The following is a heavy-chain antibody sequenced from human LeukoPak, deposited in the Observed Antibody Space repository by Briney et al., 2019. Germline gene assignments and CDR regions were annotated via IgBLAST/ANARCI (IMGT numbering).Heavy chain of an antibody. CDR3: ARQGGYSYGSLDY. Sequence: SETLSLTCTVSGGSISSYYWSWIRQPPGKGLEWIGYIYYSGSTNYNPSLKSRVTISVDTSKNQFSLKLSSVTAADTAVYYCARQGGYSYGSLDYWGQGPLVTVSS. D-gene: IGHD5-18*01. CDR2: IYYSGST. CDR1: GGSISSYY. J-gene: IGHJ4*02. V-gene: IGHV4-59*08.